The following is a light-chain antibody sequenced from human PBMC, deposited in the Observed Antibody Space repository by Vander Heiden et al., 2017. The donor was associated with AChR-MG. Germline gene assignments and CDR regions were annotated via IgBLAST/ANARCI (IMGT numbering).Light chain of an antibody. CDR3: CSYAGSYTSRV. J-gene: IGLJ3*02. V-gene: IGLV2-11*01. CDR2: DVS. Sequence: QSALTQPRSVSGSPGQSVTISCTGTSSDFGTNSYVSWYQQHPGKVPKLMIYDVSKRPSGVPDRFSGSKSGNTASLTISGLQAEDEADYYCCSYAGSYTSRVFGGGTKLTVL. CDR1: SSDFGTNSY.